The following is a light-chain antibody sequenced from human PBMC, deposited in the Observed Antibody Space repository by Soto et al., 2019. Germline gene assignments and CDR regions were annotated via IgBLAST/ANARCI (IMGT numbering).Light chain of an antibody. CDR1: QSISSW. V-gene: IGKV1-5*03. CDR3: QQYNTYSWT. J-gene: IGKJ1*01. CDR2: KAS. Sequence: DIQMTQSPSSLSASVGDRVTITCRASQSISSWLAWYQQMPGKAPKLLIYKASSLETGVPSRFSGSGSGTEFTLTISSLQPDDFATYYCQQYNTYSWTFGQGTKVDIK.